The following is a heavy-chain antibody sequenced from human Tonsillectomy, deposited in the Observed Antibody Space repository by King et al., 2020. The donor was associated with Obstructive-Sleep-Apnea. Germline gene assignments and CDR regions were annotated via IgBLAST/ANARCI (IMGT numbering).Heavy chain of an antibody. CDR2: ISYRGST. Sequence: QLQESGPGLVKPSETLSLTCTVSGGSISSHYWSWIRQPPGKGLEWIGDISYRGSTNYNPSLRSRVTISVDTSKNQFSLKVNSLTAADTAVYYCARDQWRGGRHWFDPWGQGTLVTVPS. D-gene: IGHD6-19*01. J-gene: IGHJ5*02. CDR1: GGSISSHY. CDR3: ARDQWRGGRHWFDP. V-gene: IGHV4-59*11.